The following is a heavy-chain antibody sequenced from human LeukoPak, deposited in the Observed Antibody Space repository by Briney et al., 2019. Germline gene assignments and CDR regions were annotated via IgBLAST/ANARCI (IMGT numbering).Heavy chain of an antibody. CDR1: GFTVSNNY. J-gene: IGHJ4*02. D-gene: IGHD6-6*01. CDR3: ARGGGTIAAHPFHY. Sequence: PGGSLRLSCAASGFTVSNNYINWVRQAPGKGLEWVSLIYGGGAYYADSVKGRFTVSSDTSQSTLYLQMNSLRAEDTAVYYCARGGGTIAAHPFHYWGQGTLVTVSS. CDR2: IYGGGA. V-gene: IGHV3-66*01.